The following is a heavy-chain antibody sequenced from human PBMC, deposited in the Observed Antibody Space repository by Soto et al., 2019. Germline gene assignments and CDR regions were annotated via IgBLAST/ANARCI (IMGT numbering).Heavy chain of an antibody. CDR2: IYYSGST. CDR3: ARVESSATMIFDY. D-gene: IGHD5-12*01. V-gene: IGHV4-30-4*01. Sequence: LSLTCTVSGGSISSGDYYWSWIRQPPGKGLEWIGYIYYSGSTYYNPSLKSRVTISEDTSKNQFSLKLSSVTAADTAVYYCARVESSATMIFDYWGQGTLVTVSS. J-gene: IGHJ4*02. CDR1: GGSISSGDYY.